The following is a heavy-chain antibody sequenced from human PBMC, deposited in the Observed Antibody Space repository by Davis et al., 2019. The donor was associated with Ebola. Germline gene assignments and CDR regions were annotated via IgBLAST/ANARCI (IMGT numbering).Heavy chain of an antibody. V-gene: IGHV1-18*04. Sequence: ASVKVSCKASGYTFTSYGISWVRQAPGQGLEWMRWISAYNGNTNYAQKLQGRVTMTTDTSTSTAYMELSSLRSEDTAVYYCARDADTIFGVVILPSLGYWGQGTLVTVSS. CDR1: GYTFTSYG. CDR3: ARDADTIFGVVILPSLGY. CDR2: ISAYNGNT. J-gene: IGHJ4*02. D-gene: IGHD3-3*01.